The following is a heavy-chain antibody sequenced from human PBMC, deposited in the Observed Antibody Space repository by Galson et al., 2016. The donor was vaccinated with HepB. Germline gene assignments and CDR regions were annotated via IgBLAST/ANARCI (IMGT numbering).Heavy chain of an antibody. J-gene: IGHJ6*02. CDR1: GFYVGKNY. CDR3: ARVYSAHYGMDV. Sequence: SLRLSCAASGFYVGKNYMTWVRQAPGKGLEWVSVIYSGDNTYYAHSVKGRFTFSRDKSKNSLYLQMHSMRAEDTAVYYCARVYSAHYGMDVWGQGNTVTVS. CDR2: IYSGDNT. V-gene: IGHV3-53*01. D-gene: IGHD2-21*01.